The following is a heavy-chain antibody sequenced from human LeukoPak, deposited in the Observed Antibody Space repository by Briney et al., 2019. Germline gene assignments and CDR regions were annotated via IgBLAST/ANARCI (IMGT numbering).Heavy chain of an antibody. J-gene: IGHJ4*02. V-gene: IGHV3-30*03. CDR3: ASIPWQWLVETDY. CDR1: ELTSSTFG. CDR2: ISYDGSNK. D-gene: IGHD6-19*01. Sequence: GGSLRLSCAASELTSSTFGLHWVGKLQGKGLGGGAVISYDGSNKYYADSVKGRFTISRDNSKNTLYLQMNSLRAEDTAVYYCASIPWQWLVETDYWGQGTLVTVSS.